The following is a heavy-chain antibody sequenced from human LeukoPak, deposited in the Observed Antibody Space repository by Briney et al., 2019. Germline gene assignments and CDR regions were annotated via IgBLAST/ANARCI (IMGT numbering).Heavy chain of an antibody. J-gene: IGHJ6*02. V-gene: IGHV3-30*03. D-gene: IGHD2-15*01. Sequence: GRSLRLSCAASGFTFSSYGMHWVSQAPGKGLEWVAVISYDGSNKYYADSVKGRFTIPRDNSKNTLYLQMNSLRAEDTAVYYCARDQVVAAMGPTYYGMDVWGQGTTVTVSS. CDR2: ISYDGSNK. CDR1: GFTFSSYG. CDR3: ARDQVVAAMGPTYYGMDV.